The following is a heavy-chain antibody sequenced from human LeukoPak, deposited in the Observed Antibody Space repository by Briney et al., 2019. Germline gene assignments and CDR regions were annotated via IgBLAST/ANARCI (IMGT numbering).Heavy chain of an antibody. J-gene: IGHJ4*02. CDR3: ARNLIPEQLVLNF. Sequence: SETLSLTCTVSGGSISSSSYYWGWIRQPPGKGLEWIGSIYYSGSTYYNPSLKSRVTISVDTSKNQFSLKLSSVTAADTAVYYCARNLIPEQLVLNFWGQGALVTVSS. D-gene: IGHD6-13*01. CDR2: IYYSGST. CDR1: GGSISSSSYY. V-gene: IGHV4-39*07.